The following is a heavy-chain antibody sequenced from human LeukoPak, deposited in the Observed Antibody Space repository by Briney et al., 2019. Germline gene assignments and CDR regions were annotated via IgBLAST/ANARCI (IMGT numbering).Heavy chain of an antibody. CDR3: ARGGAYSSSWLDY. CDR1: GFTFSSYA. CDR2: ISSNGGST. V-gene: IGHV3-64*01. J-gene: IGHJ4*02. Sequence: GGSLRLSCAASGFTFSSYAMHWVRQAPGKGLEYVSAISSNGGSTYYANSVKGRFTISRDNSKNTLYLQMGSLRAEDTAVYYCARGGAYSSSWLDYWGQGTLVTVSS. D-gene: IGHD6-13*01.